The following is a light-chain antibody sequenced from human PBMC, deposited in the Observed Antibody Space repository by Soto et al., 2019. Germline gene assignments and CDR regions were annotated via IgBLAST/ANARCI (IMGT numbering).Light chain of an antibody. CDR3: QQYGSSGT. Sequence: KVLTRCPGTLSLSPGETATLACMASQNVSSSYLAWYQHKPGQAPRLLIYGASNRATGIPDRFSGSGSGTDFTLTISRLEPEDFAVYYCQQYGSSGTFGQGTKVDI. J-gene: IGKJ1*01. CDR1: QNVSSSY. CDR2: GAS. V-gene: IGKV3-20*01.